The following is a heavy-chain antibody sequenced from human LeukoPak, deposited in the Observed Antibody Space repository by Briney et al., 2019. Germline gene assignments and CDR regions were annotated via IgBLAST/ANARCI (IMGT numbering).Heavy chain of an antibody. CDR3: VTGHYDSRMYFDL. V-gene: IGHV3-74*01. D-gene: IGHD3-16*01. CDR2: IKFDGSLA. Sequence: GGSLRLSCTAPGFTFSTYWIHWVRHVPGKGLVWVSQIKFDGSLASYADSVKGRFTISRDNAKNTLYLQMNSLGTEDTAVYYCVTGHYDSRMYFDLWGRGTLVTVSS. CDR1: GFTFSTYW. J-gene: IGHJ2*01.